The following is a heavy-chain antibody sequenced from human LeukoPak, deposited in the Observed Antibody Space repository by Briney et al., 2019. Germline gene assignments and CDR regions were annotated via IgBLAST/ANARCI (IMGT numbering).Heavy chain of an antibody. V-gene: IGHV4-39*01. CDR1: GGSLSNSNYY. D-gene: IGHD2-15*01. CDR3: ARLPPELSWFDP. J-gene: IGHJ5*02. CDR2: IYYSGST. Sequence: SETLSLTCTVSGGSLSNSNYYWGWIRQPPGKGLEWIGSIYYSGSTYYNPSLKSRVTISVDTSKNQFSLKLSSVTAADTAVYYCARLPPELSWFDPWGQGTLVTVSS.